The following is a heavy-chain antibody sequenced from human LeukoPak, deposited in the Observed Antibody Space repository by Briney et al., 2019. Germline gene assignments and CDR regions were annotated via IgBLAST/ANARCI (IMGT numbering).Heavy chain of an antibody. V-gene: IGHV3-64*01. Sequence: GGSLRLSCAASGFTFSSYAMHWVRQAPGKGLEYVSAISSNGGSTYYANSVKGRFTISRDNSKNTLYLQMGSLRAEDMAVYYCARVAPPPPHCSSTSCYTGARDYYMDVWGKGTTVTVS. J-gene: IGHJ6*03. CDR2: ISSNGGST. D-gene: IGHD2-2*02. CDR1: GFTFSSYA. CDR3: ARVAPPPPHCSSTSCYTGARDYYMDV.